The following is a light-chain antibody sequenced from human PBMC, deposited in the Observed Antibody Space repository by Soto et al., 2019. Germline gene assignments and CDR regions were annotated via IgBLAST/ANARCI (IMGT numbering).Light chain of an antibody. Sequence: DIQMTQSPSSLSASVGDRVTITCRASQSITSYLNWYQQKPGKAPQLLIYAASSLQSWFPSRFTGSGSGTDFTLNISSLQPEDFATYFCQQSYTTPWTFGQGTKV. CDR1: QSITSY. J-gene: IGKJ1*01. V-gene: IGKV1-39*01. CDR3: QQSYTTPWT. CDR2: AAS.